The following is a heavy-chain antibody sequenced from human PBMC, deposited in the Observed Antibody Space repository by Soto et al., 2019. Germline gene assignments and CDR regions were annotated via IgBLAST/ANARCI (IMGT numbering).Heavy chain of an antibody. J-gene: IGHJ4*02. CDR2: ISDDGARI. CDR1: GFVFEVYW. D-gene: IGHD2-2*01. V-gene: IGHV3-74*01. CDR3: TRGPRPSSIGTGAV. Sequence: GSLRLSCVASGFVFEVYWIHWVRQVPGKGLEWVSRISDDGARIDYADSVRGRFTISRDNAKNALYLQMNALRGEDTAVYFCTRGPRPSSIGTGAVWGRGVLVTVSS.